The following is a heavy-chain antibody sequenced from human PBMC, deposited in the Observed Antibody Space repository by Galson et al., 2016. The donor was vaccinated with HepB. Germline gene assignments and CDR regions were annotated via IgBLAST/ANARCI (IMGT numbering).Heavy chain of an antibody. CDR3: ARPNYYDSSGYYTWGWFDP. CDR2: IYYSGNT. D-gene: IGHD3-22*01. J-gene: IGHJ5*02. Sequence: ETLSLTCTVSGGSLNSSRYYWGWIRQPPGKGLEWIGSIYYSGNTYYNPSLKSRATISVDTSKNQFSLKLTSVTAADTAVYYCARPNYYDSSGYYTWGWFDPWGQGTLVTVSS. V-gene: IGHV4-39*01. CDR1: GGSLNSSRYY.